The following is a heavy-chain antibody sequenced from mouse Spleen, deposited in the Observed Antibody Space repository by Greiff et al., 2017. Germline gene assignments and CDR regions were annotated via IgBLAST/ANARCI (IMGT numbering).Heavy chain of an antibody. CDR2: ISDGGSYT. J-gene: IGHJ3*01. CDR3: AREEGLGAWFAY. CDR1: GFTFSSYA. Sequence: EVKLVESGGGLVKPGGSLKLSCAASGFTFSSYAMSWVRQTPEKRLEWVATISDGGSYTYYPDNVKGRFTISRDNAKNNLYLQMSHLKSEDTAMYYCAREEGLGAWFAYWGQGTLVTVSA. V-gene: IGHV5-4*01. D-gene: IGHD2-4*01.